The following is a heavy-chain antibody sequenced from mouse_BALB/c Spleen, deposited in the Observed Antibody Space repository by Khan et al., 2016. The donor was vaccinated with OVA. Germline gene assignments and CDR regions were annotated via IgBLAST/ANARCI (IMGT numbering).Heavy chain of an antibody. Sequence: EVHLVESGGVLVKPGGSLKLSCAASGFTFSSYSMSWVRQTQDKRLEWVATISSGGDYTSYPDNVKGRFTISRDNAKNTLYLQMSSLKSEDTAMYYCASHLTGSFAYWGQGTLVTVSA. V-gene: IGHV5-6*01. J-gene: IGHJ3*01. CDR3: ASHLTGSFAY. CDR1: GFTFSSYS. CDR2: ISSGGDYT. D-gene: IGHD4-1*01.